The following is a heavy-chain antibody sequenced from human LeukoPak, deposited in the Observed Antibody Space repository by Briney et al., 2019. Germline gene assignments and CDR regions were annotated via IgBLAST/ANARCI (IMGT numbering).Heavy chain of an antibody. Sequence: ASETLSLTCAVYGGSFSGYYWSWIRQPPGKGLEWIGEINHSGSTNYNPSLKSRVTISVDTSKNQFSLKLSSVTAADTAVYYCAAEQQLWFDPWGQGTLVTVSS. D-gene: IGHD6-13*01. CDR1: GGSFSGYY. CDR3: AAEQQLWFDP. J-gene: IGHJ5*02. CDR2: INHSGST. V-gene: IGHV4-34*01.